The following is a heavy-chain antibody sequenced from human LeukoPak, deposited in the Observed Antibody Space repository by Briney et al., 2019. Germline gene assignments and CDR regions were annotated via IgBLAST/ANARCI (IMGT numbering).Heavy chain of an antibody. V-gene: IGHV1-18*01. CDR2: ISAYNGNT. Sequence: SVKVSCKASGYTFTCYGISLVRQAPGQGLEWMGWISAYNGNTNYEQKLQGRVTISTDTSTSTAYMEPRSLRSDDTGVYYCVRVRRITIFGVVIEGFADYWGQGTLVTVSS. CDR3: VRVRRITIFGVVIEGFADY. J-gene: IGHJ4*02. D-gene: IGHD3-3*01. CDR1: GYTFTCYG.